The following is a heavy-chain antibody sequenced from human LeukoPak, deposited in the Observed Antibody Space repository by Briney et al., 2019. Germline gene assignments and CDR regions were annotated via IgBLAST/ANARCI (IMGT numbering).Heavy chain of an antibody. Sequence: GGSLRLSCAASGFIFSNYWMTWVRQAPGKGLEWVATIRQGGSETFYVDSVRGRSTISRDDAKNSLYLQMNSLRAEDMAVYYCARDPLDYWGQGTPVTVSS. J-gene: IGHJ4*02. V-gene: IGHV3-7*01. CDR1: GFIFSNYW. CDR2: IRQGGSET. CDR3: ARDPLDY.